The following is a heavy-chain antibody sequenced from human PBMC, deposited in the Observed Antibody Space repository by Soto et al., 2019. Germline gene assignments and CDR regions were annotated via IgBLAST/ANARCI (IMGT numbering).Heavy chain of an antibody. Sequence: ASVKVSCKASGGTFSSYAISWVRQAPGQGLEWMGGIIPIFGTANYAQKFQGRVTITADESTSTAYMELSSLRSADTAVYYYARDRDYGSGSYLYYYYGMDVWGQGTTVTVSS. CDR2: IIPIFGTA. CDR3: ARDRDYGSGSYLYYYYGMDV. D-gene: IGHD3-10*01. V-gene: IGHV1-69*13. CDR1: GGTFSSYA. J-gene: IGHJ6*02.